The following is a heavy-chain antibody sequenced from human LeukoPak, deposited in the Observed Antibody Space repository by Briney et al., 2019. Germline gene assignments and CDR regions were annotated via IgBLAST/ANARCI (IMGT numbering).Heavy chain of an antibody. Sequence: SETLSLTCAVYGGSFSGYYWSWIRQPPGKGLEWIGEINHSGSTNYNPSLKSRVTISVDTSKNQFSLKLSSVTAADTAVYYCAREYSYYDSSGYYYGSGYFDYWGQGTLVTVSS. CDR2: INHSGST. V-gene: IGHV4-34*01. CDR3: AREYSYYDSSGYYYGSGYFDY. CDR1: GGSFSGYY. J-gene: IGHJ4*02. D-gene: IGHD3-22*01.